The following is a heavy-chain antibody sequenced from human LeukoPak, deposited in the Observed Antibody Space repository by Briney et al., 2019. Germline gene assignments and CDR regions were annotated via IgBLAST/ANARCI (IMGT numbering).Heavy chain of an antibody. V-gene: IGHV3-23*01. Sequence: GGSLRFSCVASGFTFSGYAMSWVRQSPGKGLEWVSMSVGTDSSYYADSVKGRLTISRDNSKNTLYLEMNSLRAEDTAVYYCAKSRDSRALFDYWGQGTLVTVSS. CDR1: GFTFSGYA. CDR2: MSVGTDSS. D-gene: IGHD3-22*01. J-gene: IGHJ4*02. CDR3: AKSRDSRALFDY.